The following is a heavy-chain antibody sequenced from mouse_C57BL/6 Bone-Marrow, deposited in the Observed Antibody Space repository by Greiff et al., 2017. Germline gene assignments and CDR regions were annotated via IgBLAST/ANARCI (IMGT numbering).Heavy chain of an antibody. CDR1: GYAFTNYL. D-gene: IGHD4-1*01. V-gene: IGHV1-54*01. J-gene: IGHJ3*01. Sequence: VKLQESGAELVRPGTSVKVSCKASGYAFTNYLIEWVKQRPGQGLEWIGVINPGSGGTNYNEKFKGKATLTADKSSSTAYMQLSSLTSEDSAVYFCARSKNWDSWFAYWGQGTLVTGSA. CDR3: ARSKNWDSWFAY. CDR2: INPGSGGT.